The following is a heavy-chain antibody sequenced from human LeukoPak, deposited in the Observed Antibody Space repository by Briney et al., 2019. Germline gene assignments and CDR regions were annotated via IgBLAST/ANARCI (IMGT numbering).Heavy chain of an antibody. CDR2: IYSSGTT. CDR3: GRRPAVDGPIDN. CDR1: GGSLHRSF. D-gene: IGHD3/OR15-3a*01. V-gene: IGHV4-59*01. J-gene: IGHJ4*02. Sequence: SETLSLTCVVSGGSLHRSFWTWVRQPPGKGLEWIGRIYSSGTTGYSPSLKSRLTISIDTSKNQFSLRLASVTAADTAVYYCGRRPAVDGPIDNWGQGILVAVSS.